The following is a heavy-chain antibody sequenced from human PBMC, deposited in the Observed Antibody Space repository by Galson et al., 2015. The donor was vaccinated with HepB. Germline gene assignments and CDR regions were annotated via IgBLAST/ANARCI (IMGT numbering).Heavy chain of an antibody. Sequence: SLRLSCAASGFTFSSYEMHWVRQAPGKGLEWVSYISGSANTVYYADSVRGRFTISRDNAKNSLYLQMNSLRAEDTAVYYCARGGGSYFWYFDYWGQGTLVTVSS. J-gene: IGHJ4*02. CDR2: ISGSANTV. CDR1: GFTFSSYE. D-gene: IGHD1-26*01. V-gene: IGHV3-48*03. CDR3: ARGGGSYFWYFDY.